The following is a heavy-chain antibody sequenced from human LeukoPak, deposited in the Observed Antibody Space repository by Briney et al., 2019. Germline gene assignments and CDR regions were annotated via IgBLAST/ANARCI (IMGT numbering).Heavy chain of an antibody. J-gene: IGHJ5*02. Sequence: ASVKVSCKASGYTFTGYYMHWVRQAPGQGLEWMGWISAYNGNTNYAQKLQGRVTMTTDTSTSTAYMELRSLRSDDTAVYYCARSSSWYNWFDPWGQGALVTVSS. CDR2: ISAYNGNT. CDR3: ARSSSWYNWFDP. D-gene: IGHD6-13*01. V-gene: IGHV1-18*04. CDR1: GYTFTGYY.